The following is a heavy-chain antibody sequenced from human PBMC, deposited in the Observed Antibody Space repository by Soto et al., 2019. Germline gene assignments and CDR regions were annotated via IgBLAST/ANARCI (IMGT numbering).Heavy chain of an antibody. J-gene: IGHJ5*02. V-gene: IGHV4-34*01. D-gene: IGHD6-13*01. CDR3: ARAVGKQQLVRRYHWFDP. CDR2: INHSGST. CDR1: GGSFSGYY. Sequence: PSETLSRTCAVYGGSFSGYYWSWIRQPPGKGLEWIGEINHSGSTNYNPSLKSRVTISVDTSKNQFSLKLSSVTAADTAVYYCARAVGKQQLVRRYHWFDPWGQGTLVTVSS.